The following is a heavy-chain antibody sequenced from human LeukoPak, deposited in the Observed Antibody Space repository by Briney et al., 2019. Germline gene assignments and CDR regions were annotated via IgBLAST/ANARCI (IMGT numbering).Heavy chain of an antibody. CDR1: DGSIINNNHY. Sequence: PSETLSLTCTVSDGSIINNNHYWGWTRQPPGKGLEWIGSISYSGGTAYNPSLRSRVTISVDTSKNQFSLKVNSVTAADTAVYYCAREVEYYDSSGYRPHAFDIWGQGTLVTVSS. CDR2: ISYSGGT. V-gene: IGHV4-39*02. J-gene: IGHJ3*02. D-gene: IGHD3-22*01. CDR3: AREVEYYDSSGYRPHAFDI.